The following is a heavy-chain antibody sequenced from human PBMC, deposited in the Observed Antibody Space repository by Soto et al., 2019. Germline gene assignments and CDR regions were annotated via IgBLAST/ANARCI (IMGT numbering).Heavy chain of an antibody. Sequence: GGSLRLSCAASGFTFSGSAMHWVRQASRKGLEWVGRIRSKANSYATAYAASVKGRFTISRDDSKNTAYLQMNSLKTEDTAVYYCTKSSGWQGFDYWGQGTLVTVSS. CDR2: IRSKANSYAT. CDR1: GFTFSGSA. CDR3: TKSSGWQGFDY. D-gene: IGHD6-19*01. V-gene: IGHV3-73*01. J-gene: IGHJ4*02.